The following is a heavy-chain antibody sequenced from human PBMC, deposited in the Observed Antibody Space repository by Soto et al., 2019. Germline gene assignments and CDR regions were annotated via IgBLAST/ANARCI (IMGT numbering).Heavy chain of an antibody. Sequence: ASVKVSCKASGYTFTSYDINWVRQATGQGLEWMGWMNPNSGNTGYAQKFQGRVTMTRNTSISTAYMELSSLRSEDTAVYYCARGRGGSLYSSGWYVNYWGQGTLVTVSS. V-gene: IGHV1-8*01. CDR3: ARGRGGSLYSSGWYVNY. D-gene: IGHD6-19*01. CDR1: GYTFTSYD. CDR2: MNPNSGNT. J-gene: IGHJ4*02.